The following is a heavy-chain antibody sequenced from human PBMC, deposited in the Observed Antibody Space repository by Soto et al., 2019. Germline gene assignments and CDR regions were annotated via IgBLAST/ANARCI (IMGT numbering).Heavy chain of an antibody. CDR1: GGFVNSDSHS. D-gene: IGHD2-2*01. V-gene: IGHV4-61*01. CDR3: ARFVRSCSATTCSTRADV. J-gene: IGHJ6*02. Sequence: SETLSLTCTVSGGFVNSDSHSWSWIRQTPGKRLEWIGFIYSGGSTKNPSLRSRVTMSVDTSKNQFSLKLRSVIVADTAVYHCARFVRSCSATTCSTRADVWGQGITVTVSS. CDR2: IYSGGST.